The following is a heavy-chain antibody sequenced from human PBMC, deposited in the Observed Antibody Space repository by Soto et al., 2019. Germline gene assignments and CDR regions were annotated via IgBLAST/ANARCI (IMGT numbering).Heavy chain of an antibody. J-gene: IGHJ6*02. CDR2: IWYDGSNK. CDR3: ARSPHAPGIAVAGRLQYYYYGMDV. V-gene: IGHV3-33*01. CDR1: GFTFSSYG. Sequence: QVQLVESGGGVVQPGRSLRLSCAASGFTFSSYGMHWVRQAPGKGLEWVAVIWYDGSNKYYADSVKGRSTISRDNSKHKPQLQMKSLQAQDTPVYYCARSPHAPGIAVAGRLQYYYYGMDVWGQGTTVTVSS. D-gene: IGHD6-19*01.